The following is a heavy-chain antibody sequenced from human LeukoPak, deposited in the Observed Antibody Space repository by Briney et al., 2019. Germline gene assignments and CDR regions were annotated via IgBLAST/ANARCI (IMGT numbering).Heavy chain of an antibody. J-gene: IGHJ5*02. D-gene: IGHD2-2*02. V-gene: IGHV5-51*01. CDR1: GYTFTDYW. CDR2: IYPGDSDT. CDR3: ARSYCDSNSCYTRVSWFDP. Sequence: GESLKISCKASGYTFTDYWIGWVRQMPGKGLEWMGIIYPGDSDTRYSPSFQGHVTMSVDKFINTAFLQWRSLKASDTATYFCARSYCDSNSCYTRVSWFDPWGQGTLVTVSS.